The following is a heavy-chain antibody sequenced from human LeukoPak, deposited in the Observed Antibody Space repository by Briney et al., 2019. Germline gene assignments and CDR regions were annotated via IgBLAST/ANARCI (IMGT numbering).Heavy chain of an antibody. J-gene: IGHJ4*02. CDR1: GYTFTIYG. CDR2: ITAYNGST. D-gene: IGHD2-15*01. Sequence: VASVKVSCKASGYTFTIYGVSWVRQAPGQGLEWLGWITAYNGSTNYAQKFQGRVTMTTDTSTTTANMELRSLRSDDTAVYYCARHENLYTPIDYWGQGTLVTVSS. V-gene: IGHV1-18*01. CDR3: ARHENLYTPIDY.